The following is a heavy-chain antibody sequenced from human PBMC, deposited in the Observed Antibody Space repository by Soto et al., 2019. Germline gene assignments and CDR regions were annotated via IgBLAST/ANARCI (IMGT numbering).Heavy chain of an antibody. Sequence: PGESLKISCKVSGYRFTTYWMDWLRRVPGKGLEWVGIIYPGDSDTRYSPSFHGQVTISADKSIFTAYLQWSSLKASDTAIYYCARHLGYCSSTSCYAPFYVIDVWGQGTTVTVS. CDR3: ARHLGYCSSTSCYAPFYVIDV. CDR1: GYRFTTYW. CDR2: IYPGDSDT. V-gene: IGHV5-51*01. D-gene: IGHD2-2*01. J-gene: IGHJ6*02.